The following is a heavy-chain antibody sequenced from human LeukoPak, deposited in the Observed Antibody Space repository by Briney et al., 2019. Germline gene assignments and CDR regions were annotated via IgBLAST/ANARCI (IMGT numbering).Heavy chain of an antibody. D-gene: IGHD3-9*01. CDR1: GGSISSSGYY. Sequence: SENLSLTCIVSGGSISSSGYYWGWIRQPPGKGLEWIGSVFYSVSTYYNPSLKSRVIISVDTSKNLFSLKLSSVTAADTAVYYCVRGADTGYSSDSWGQGTLVTVSS. J-gene: IGHJ4*02. CDR3: VRGADTGYSSDS. V-gene: IGHV4-39*07. CDR2: VFYSVST.